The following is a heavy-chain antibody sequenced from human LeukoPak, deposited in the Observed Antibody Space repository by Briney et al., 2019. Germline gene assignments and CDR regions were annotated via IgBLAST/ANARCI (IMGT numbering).Heavy chain of an antibody. V-gene: IGHV3-74*01. D-gene: IGHD1-14*01. Sequence: PGGSLRLSCAASGFTFGNSWVHWVRQAPGEGLVWVSLINADGGTATYADSVKGRFTISRDNARNTLSLQMNSLTIEDTAVYYCVVVVEPPDSDGFDVWGQGTMITVSS. CDR3: VVVVEPPDSDGFDV. CDR1: GFTFGNSW. J-gene: IGHJ3*01. CDR2: INADGGTA.